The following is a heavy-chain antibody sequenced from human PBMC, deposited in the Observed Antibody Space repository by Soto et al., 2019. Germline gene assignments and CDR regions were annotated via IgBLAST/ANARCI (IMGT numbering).Heavy chain of an antibody. CDR1: GFTSSSYA. Sequence: GGSLRLSCAASGFTSSSYALTWARQAPGKGLEWVSSISGGVGNTYYADSVKGRFTISRDASKNTLFLQMSSLRDEDSAAYYCATTGPDWGQGTLVTVSS. V-gene: IGHV3-23*01. J-gene: IGHJ4*02. CDR2: ISGGVGNT. CDR3: ATTGPD.